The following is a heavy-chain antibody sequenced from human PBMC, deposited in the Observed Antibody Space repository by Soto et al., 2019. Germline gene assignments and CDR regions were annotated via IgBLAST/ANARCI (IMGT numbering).Heavy chain of an antibody. V-gene: IGHV4-39*01. J-gene: IGHJ4*02. D-gene: IGHD4-17*01. Sequence: QLQLAGAGPGTVKPSETLSPHLPVSCWPIRHYRLFWGWVRQPPGEGLEWIGSIYYSGSTYYNPSLKSRVTISVDTSKNQFSLKLSSVTAADTAVYYCAHETTVTPYFDYWGQGTLVTVSS. CDR1: CWPIRHYRLF. CDR3: AHETTVTPYFDY. CDR2: IYYSGST.